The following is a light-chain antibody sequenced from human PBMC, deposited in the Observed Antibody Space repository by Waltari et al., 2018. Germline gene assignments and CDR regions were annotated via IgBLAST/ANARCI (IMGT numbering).Light chain of an antibody. Sequence: EIVLTQSPGTLSLSPGEGVTLSCRASQSVRGTYLAWYQQKPGQAPRLLIYGASNRATGTPHRFSGSGSGTFFTLTITGLEPEDCAVYYCQHYGTSYTFGQGTKLEI. V-gene: IGKV3-20*01. CDR3: QHYGTSYT. CDR1: QSVRGTY. J-gene: IGKJ2*01. CDR2: GAS.